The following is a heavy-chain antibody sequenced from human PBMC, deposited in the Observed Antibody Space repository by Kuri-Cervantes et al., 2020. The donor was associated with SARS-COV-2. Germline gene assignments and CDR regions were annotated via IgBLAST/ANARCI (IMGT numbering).Heavy chain of an antibody. Sequence: GGSLRLSCVASGFTFSRYAIHCVRQAPGKGLEWVAVISDDAKKKYYADSVKGRFTISRDNSKNTLYLQMNSLRAEDTAVYYCAKDLRYYDFWSGYSGPAFYYYYYMDVWGKGTTVTVSS. D-gene: IGHD3-3*01. CDR3: AKDLRYYDFWSGYSGPAFYYYYYMDV. J-gene: IGHJ6*03. V-gene: IGHV3-30*04. CDR2: ISDDAKKK. CDR1: GFTFSRYA.